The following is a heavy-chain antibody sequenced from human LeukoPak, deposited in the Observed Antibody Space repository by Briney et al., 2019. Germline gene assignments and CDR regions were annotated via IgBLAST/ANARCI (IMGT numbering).Heavy chain of an antibody. V-gene: IGHV3-23*01. CDR2: LTGRGDTT. CDR3: ARDSHSSGWFLPDY. CDR1: GFTFDTYA. D-gene: IGHD6-19*01. Sequence: GGSLRLSCVASGFTFDTYAMAWVRQAPGKGLQWVSTLTGRGDTTYYGESMKGRFTISRDNSKNTVYLQMSSLRVDDTAVYYCARDSHSSGWFLPDYWGQGTLVTVSS. J-gene: IGHJ4*02.